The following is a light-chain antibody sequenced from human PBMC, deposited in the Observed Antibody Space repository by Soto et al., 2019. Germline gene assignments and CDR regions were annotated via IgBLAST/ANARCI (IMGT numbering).Light chain of an antibody. CDR1: QSVSTY. J-gene: IGKJ4*01. CDR2: GAS. CDR3: QEGSTLLN. Sequence: DLQMTQSPSSLSTSVGDRVTITCRTSQSVSTYLNWYQQRPGKAPKLLIYGASSLQSGVPSRFSGSGSGTHFTLTISRLQPEDFATYYCQEGSTLLNFGGGTKVEIK. V-gene: IGKV1-39*01.